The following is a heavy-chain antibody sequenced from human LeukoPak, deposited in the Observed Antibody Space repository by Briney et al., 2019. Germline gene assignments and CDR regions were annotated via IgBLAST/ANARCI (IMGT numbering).Heavy chain of an antibody. CDR1: GFTFSSYG. D-gene: IGHD6-6*01. V-gene: IGHV3-30*02. CDR2: IRYDGSIK. J-gene: IGHJ6*03. Sequence: GSLRLSCAASGFTFSSYGMHWVRQAPGKGLEWVAFIRYDGSIKYYADSVKGRFTISRDNSKNTLYLQMNSLRAEDTAVYYCARVGSLRLGPLVHYYYYYMDVWGKGTTVTVSS. CDR3: ARVGSLRLGPLVHYYYYYMDV.